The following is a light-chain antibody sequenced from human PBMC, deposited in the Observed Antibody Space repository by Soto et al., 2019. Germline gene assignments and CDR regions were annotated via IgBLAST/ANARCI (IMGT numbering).Light chain of an antibody. CDR3: QQYGSSPMWT. CDR1: QCISASH. V-gene: IGKV3-20*01. J-gene: IGKJ1*01. Sequence: GCRQFPGTLSFSPGERATPSCRPRQCISASHIAWYQQNPGQAPSLVIYGASTRATGIPDRFSGSGSGTDFTLTISRLEPEDFAVYYCQQYGSSPMWTFGQGTKV. CDR2: GAS.